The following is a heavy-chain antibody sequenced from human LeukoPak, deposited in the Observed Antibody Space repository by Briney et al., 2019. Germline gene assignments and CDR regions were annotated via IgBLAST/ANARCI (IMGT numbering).Heavy chain of an antibody. V-gene: IGHV3-48*04. CDR2: ISSSGSTI. CDR3: ARASYYDFWSGYYTPFDY. J-gene: IGHJ4*02. Sequence: GGSLRLSCAASGFTFSSYSMNWVRQAPGKGLEWVSYISSSGSTIYYADSVKGRFTISRDNAKNSLYLQMNSLRAEDTAVYYCARASYYDFWSGYYTPFDYWGQGTLVTVSS. D-gene: IGHD3-3*01. CDR1: GFTFSSYS.